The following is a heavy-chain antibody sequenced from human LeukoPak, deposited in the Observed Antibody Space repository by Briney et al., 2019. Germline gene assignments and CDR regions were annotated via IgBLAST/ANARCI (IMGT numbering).Heavy chain of an antibody. Sequence: PSETLSLTCSVSGGSITSSFSYWGWIRQPPGKGLEWIANIYYSGTTFYNPSLKSRVIISVDTSKNQFSLNLISVPAADTAVYFCARHLVGAHSVTIDYWGQGTPVTVSS. D-gene: IGHD1-26*01. CDR1: GGSITSSFSY. CDR2: IYYSGTT. V-gene: IGHV4-39*07. CDR3: ARHLVGAHSVTIDY. J-gene: IGHJ4*02.